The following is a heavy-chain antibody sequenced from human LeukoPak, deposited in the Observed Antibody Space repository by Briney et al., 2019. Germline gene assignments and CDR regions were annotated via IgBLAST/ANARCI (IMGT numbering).Heavy chain of an antibody. CDR2: ISPSGSTM. J-gene: IGHJ4*02. CDR3: GRNEVGPTTEFDS. D-gene: IGHD1-26*01. CDR1: GFIFSSYE. V-gene: IGHV3-48*03. Sequence: GGSLRLSCAASGFIFSSYEMNWVRQAPGKGLEWISYISPSGSTMYYADSVKGRFTISRDNAKNSLYLQMNSLRDEDTAVYYCGRNEVGPTTEFDSWGQGTLVTVSS.